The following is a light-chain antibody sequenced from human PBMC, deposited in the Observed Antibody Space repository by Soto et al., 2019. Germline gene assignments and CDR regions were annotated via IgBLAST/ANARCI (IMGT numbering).Light chain of an antibody. CDR3: QQTYTTPFT. CDR2: GAS. J-gene: IGKJ3*01. Sequence: DIQMTQSPSSLSASVGDRVTITCRTSQSISTSLNWYQQKAGKAPKLLIYGASTLQSGVPLRFSGSGSGTDFTLTISSLQREDFATYYCQQTYTTPFTFGPGTKVDIK. CDR1: QSISTS. V-gene: IGKV1-39*01.